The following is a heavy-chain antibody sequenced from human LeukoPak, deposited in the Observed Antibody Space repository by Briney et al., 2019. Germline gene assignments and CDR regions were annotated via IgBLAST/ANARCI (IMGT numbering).Heavy chain of an antibody. D-gene: IGHD3-16*01. CDR1: VFAFSTYW. J-gene: IGHJ4*02. CDR2: IKGDGSST. CDR3: ERAGGRGSIWGDC. Sequence: GGSLRLSCAASVFAFSTYWMHWVRQAPGKGLVWVSRIKGDGSSTTYADFVKGRFTVSRDNAKNTLYVQMRSLRADATAMYLCERAGGRGSIWGDCWGQGTLVTVSS. V-gene: IGHV3-74*03.